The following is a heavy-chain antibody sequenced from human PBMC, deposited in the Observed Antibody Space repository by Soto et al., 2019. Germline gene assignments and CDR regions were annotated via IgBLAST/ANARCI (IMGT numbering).Heavy chain of an antibody. CDR3: AVDGVPTSSFRYYYFRF. J-gene: IGHJ4*01. CDR2: ISHDGRNT. D-gene: IGHD3-9*01. V-gene: IGHV3-30*04. Sequence: QAQLVESGGGVVQPGRSLRLSCAASELPFTDYSMRWVRQTADKGLEWVAFISHDGRNTFYSDSVKGRFTISRDDSRSMLFLQMSGVTVEDTAIYYCAVDGVPTSSFRYYYFRFWGRGTLVTVSS. CDR1: ELPFTDYS.